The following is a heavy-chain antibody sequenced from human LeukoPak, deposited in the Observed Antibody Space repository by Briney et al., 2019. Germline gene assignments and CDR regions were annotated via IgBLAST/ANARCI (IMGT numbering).Heavy chain of an antibody. V-gene: IGHV1-18*01. J-gene: IGHJ1*01. CDR3: ARDSVDGQRGYFQH. D-gene: IGHD5-12*01. CDR2: ISAYNGNT. Sequence: ASVKVSCKASGYTFTSYGISWVRQAPGQGLEWMGWISAYNGNTDYAQKFQGRVTMTTDTSTSTAYMELSSLRSDDTAVYYCARDSVDGQRGYFQHWGQGTLVTVSS. CDR1: GYTFTSYG.